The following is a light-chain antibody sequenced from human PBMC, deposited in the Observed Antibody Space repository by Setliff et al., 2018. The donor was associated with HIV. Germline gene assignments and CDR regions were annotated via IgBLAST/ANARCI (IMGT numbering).Light chain of an antibody. V-gene: IGLV2-11*01. Sequence: QSALTQPRSVSGSPGQSVTISCTGTSSDVGYYNYVSWYQHHPGKAPKLMIYDVNKRPSGVPDRSFGSKSGNTASLTISELQAEDEADYYCCSYAGSYVYVFGTGTKVTVL. J-gene: IGLJ1*01. CDR3: CSYAGSYVYV. CDR2: DVN. CDR1: SSDVGYYNY.